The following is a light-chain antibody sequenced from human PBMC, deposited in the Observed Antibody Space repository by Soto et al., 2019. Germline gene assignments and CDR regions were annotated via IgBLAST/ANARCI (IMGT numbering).Light chain of an antibody. CDR1: QSDSSSY. V-gene: IGKV3-20*01. J-gene: IGKJ2*01. CDR2: DTS. Sequence: ENVLTQSPGTLSLSPGERATLSCRASQSDSSSYLAWYQQKPGQAPRLLIYDTSSRATGIPDRFSGSGSGTDFTLTISRLEPEDFAVYYCQQYVTSPPMYTFGQGTKLEIK. CDR3: QQYVTSPPMYT.